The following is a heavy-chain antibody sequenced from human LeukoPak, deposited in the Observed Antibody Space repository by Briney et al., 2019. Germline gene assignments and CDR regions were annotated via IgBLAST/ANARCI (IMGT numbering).Heavy chain of an antibody. CDR2: ISAYNGNT. J-gene: IGHJ4*02. V-gene: IGHV1-18*01. D-gene: IGHD6-19*01. CDR3: ARIIGGWKLGGYYFDY. CDR1: GYTFTSYG. Sequence: ASVKVSCKASGYTFTSYGISWVRQAPGQGLEWMGWISAYNGNTNYAQKLQGRVTMTTDTSTSTAYMELRSLRSDDTAVYYCARIIGGWKLGGYYFDYWGQGTLVTVSS.